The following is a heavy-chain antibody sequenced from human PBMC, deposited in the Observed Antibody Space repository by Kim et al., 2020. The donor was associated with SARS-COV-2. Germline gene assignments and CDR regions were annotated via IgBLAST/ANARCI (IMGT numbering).Heavy chain of an antibody. D-gene: IGHD3-10*01. Sequence: GGSLRLSCTASGFTFNNYGIHWVRRAPGKGLEWVAFIWYDGSNKYYADSVKGRFTISRDNSKNTLYLQMNSLRAEDTAVYYCARDEVTMVRETKRYNYYYGMDVWGQGTTVTVSS. CDR1: GFTFNNYG. J-gene: IGHJ6*02. V-gene: IGHV3-33*01. CDR2: IWYDGSNK. CDR3: ARDEVTMVRETKRYNYYYGMDV.